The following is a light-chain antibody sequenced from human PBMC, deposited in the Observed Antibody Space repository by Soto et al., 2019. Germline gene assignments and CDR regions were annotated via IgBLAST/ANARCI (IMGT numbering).Light chain of an antibody. CDR1: QSVSSDY. Sequence: IVLTQSPGTLSLSPGERATLSCRASQSVSSDYLAWYQQKPGQAPRLLIYGASSRATGIPGRFSGSGSGTDFTLTISRLEPEYFAVYYCQQYSSSSYTFGQGTRLDIK. CDR3: QQYSSSSYT. J-gene: IGKJ2*01. CDR2: GAS. V-gene: IGKV3-20*01.